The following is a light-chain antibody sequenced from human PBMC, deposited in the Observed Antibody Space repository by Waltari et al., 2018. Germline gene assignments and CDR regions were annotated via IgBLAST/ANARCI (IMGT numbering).Light chain of an antibody. Sequence: QSALTQPASVSGSPGQSITISCTGTSSDVGGYNYVSWYQQHPGKAPKLMISDVSERPSGVSNRFSGSKSANTASLTVSGLQAEDEADYYCSSFTSSNTFVFGGGTKLTVL. J-gene: IGLJ2*01. CDR1: SSDVGGYNY. V-gene: IGLV2-14*01. CDR2: DVS. CDR3: SSFTSSNTFV.